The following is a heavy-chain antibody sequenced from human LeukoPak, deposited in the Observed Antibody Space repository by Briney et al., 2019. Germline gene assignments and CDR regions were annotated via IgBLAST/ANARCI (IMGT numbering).Heavy chain of an antibody. Sequence: SETLSLTCTVSGGSISSYYWSWFRQPAGKGLEWIGRIYSSGSTNYNPSLKSRVTISLETSKNQFSLKLTSVTAADTAVYYCARAGYYYYYMDVWGKGTTVTVSS. CDR3: ARAGYYYYYMDV. CDR2: IYSSGST. V-gene: IGHV4-4*07. J-gene: IGHJ6*03. CDR1: GGSISSYY.